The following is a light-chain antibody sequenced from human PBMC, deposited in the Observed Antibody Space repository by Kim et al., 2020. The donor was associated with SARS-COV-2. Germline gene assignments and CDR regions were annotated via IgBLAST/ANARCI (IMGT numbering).Light chain of an antibody. CDR3: QTWGTVV. Sequence: QLVLTQLPSASASLGASVKLTCTLSSGHSSYAIAWHQQQPEKGPRYLMKLNSDGSHSKGDGIPDRFSGSSSGAERYLTISSLQSEDEADYYCQTWGTVVFGGGTQLTVL. CDR2: LNSDGSH. CDR1: SGHSSYA. V-gene: IGLV4-69*01. J-gene: IGLJ2*01.